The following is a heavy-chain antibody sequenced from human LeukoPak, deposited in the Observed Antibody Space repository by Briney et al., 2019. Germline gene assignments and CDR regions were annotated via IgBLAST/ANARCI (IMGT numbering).Heavy chain of an antibody. CDR2: IKRKTDGGTT. CDR3: TTESYSGTYTLDY. V-gene: IGHV3-15*01. D-gene: IGHD1-26*01. CDR1: GFTFRKAW. J-gene: IGHJ4*02. Sequence: PGGSLRLSCAASGFTFRKAWMSWVRQAPGKGLEWVGRIKRKTDGGTTDYAAPVKGRFTISRDDSRNTLYLQMNSLKIEDAAVYYCTTESYSGTYTLDYWGQGTLVTVSS.